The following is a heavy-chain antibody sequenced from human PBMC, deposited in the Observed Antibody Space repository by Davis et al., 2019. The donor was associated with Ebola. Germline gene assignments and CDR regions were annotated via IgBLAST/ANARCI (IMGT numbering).Heavy chain of an antibody. CDR1: GDSVSSGG. D-gene: IGHD3/OR15-3a*01. J-gene: IGHJ3*02. V-gene: IGHV6-1*01. CDR2: TYYNSKWYN. CDR3: ARGWLRTGLDI. Sequence: PSETLSLTCAISGDSVSSGGWNWIRQSPSRGLEWLGRTYYNSKWYNDYAMSVKGRITINPDTSKNQFSLQLNSVTPEDTAVYYCARGWLRTGLDIWGQGTMVIVSS.